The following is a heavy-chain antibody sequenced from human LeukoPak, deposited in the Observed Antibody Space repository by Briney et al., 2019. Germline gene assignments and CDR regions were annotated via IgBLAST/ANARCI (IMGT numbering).Heavy chain of an antibody. V-gene: IGHV3-66*01. J-gene: IGHJ2*01. D-gene: IGHD2-15*01. Sequence: GGSLRLSCAASRFTVSSNYMTWVRQAPGKGLEWVSVIYSGGRTYYTDSVKGRFTISRDISKNTLCLQMNSLRAEDTAVYYCASVGVVDGTPYWYFDLWGRGTLVTVSS. CDR2: IYSGGRT. CDR3: ASVGVVDGTPYWYFDL. CDR1: RFTVSSNY.